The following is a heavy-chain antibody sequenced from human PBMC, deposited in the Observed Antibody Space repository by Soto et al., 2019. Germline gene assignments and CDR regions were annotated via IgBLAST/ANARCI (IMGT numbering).Heavy chain of an antibody. CDR1: GFTFSSYA. D-gene: IGHD3-22*01. V-gene: IGHV3-23*01. CDR2: ISSSGGST. CDR3: ARDSDDSSGYYLLGVYYFDY. J-gene: IGHJ4*02. Sequence: GGSLRLSCAASGFTFSSYAMSWVRQAPGKGLEWVSTISSSGGSTHYADSVKGRFTISRDNAKNSLYLQMNSLRAEDTAVYYCARDSDDSSGYYLLGVYYFDYWGQGTRVTVSS.